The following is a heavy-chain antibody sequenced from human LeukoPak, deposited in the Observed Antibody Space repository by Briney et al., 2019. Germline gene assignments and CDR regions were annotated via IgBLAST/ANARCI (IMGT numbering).Heavy chain of an antibody. CDR2: IDYSGST. V-gene: IGHV4-31*03. CDR3: ARERWSGYYTRHYYYYGMDV. D-gene: IGHD3-3*01. J-gene: IGHJ6*02. CDR1: GGSISSGGYS. Sequence: SETMSLTCTVSGGSISSGGYSWSWIRQHSGKGLEWIGYIDYSGSTYYNPSLKSRVTISVDTSKNQFSLKPSSVTAADTAVYYCARERWSGYYTRHYYYYGMDVWGQGTTATVSS.